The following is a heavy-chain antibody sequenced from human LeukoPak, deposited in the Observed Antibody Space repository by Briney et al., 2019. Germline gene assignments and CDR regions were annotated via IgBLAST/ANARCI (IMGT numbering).Heavy chain of an antibody. D-gene: IGHD1-26*01. CDR1: GFTFSSYS. V-gene: IGHV3-21*01. CDR3: ARDEWGDAFDI. CDR2: ISSSSSYI. J-gene: IGHJ3*02. Sequence: GGSLRLSCAASGFTFSSYSMNWVRQAPGKGLEWVSSISSSSSYIHSADSVRGRFTISRDNAKNSLLLQMNSLRAEDTAVYYCARDEWGDAFDIWGQGTMVTVFS.